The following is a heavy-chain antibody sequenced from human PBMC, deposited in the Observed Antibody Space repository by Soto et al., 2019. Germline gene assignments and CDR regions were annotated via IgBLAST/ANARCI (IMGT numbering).Heavy chain of an antibody. V-gene: IGHV4-39*01. CDR1: GGSISISSYF. Sequence: SGTLSLTFTVSGGSISISSYFWGWIRQPPGKGLEWIGSIYYSGSTYYNPSLKSRVTVSVDTSKNQFSLKLSSVTAADTAVYYCARHPSNFWFDPWGQGTLVTVSS. D-gene: IGHD4-4*01. CDR2: IYYSGST. CDR3: ARHPSNFWFDP. J-gene: IGHJ5*02.